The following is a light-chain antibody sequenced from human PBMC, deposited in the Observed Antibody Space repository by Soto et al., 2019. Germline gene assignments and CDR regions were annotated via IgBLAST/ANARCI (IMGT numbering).Light chain of an antibody. V-gene: IGKV1-33*01. CDR2: DSS. Sequence: DIKMTPSPSTLSASVNDRVTITCRASQSISSWLAWYQQKPGKAPKILIYDSSNLETGVPSRFSGSGSGTDFTFTISSLQPEDIATYYCQQYDNFPRTFGQGGKVDIK. J-gene: IGKJ1*01. CDR1: QSISSW. CDR3: QQYDNFPRT.